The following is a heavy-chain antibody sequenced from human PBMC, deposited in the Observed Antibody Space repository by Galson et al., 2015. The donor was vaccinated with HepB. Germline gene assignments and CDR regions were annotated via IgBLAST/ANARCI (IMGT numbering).Heavy chain of an antibody. CDR1: GGSISSGSYY. CDR3: ARGQWLAALKSGAFDI. CDR2: IYTSGST. D-gene: IGHD6-19*01. J-gene: IGHJ3*02. Sequence: TLSLTCTVSGGSISSGSYYWSWIRQPAGKGLEWIGRIYTSGSTNYNPSLKSRVTMSVDTSKNQFSLKLSSVTAADTAVYYCARGQWLAALKSGAFDIWGHGTLVTVSS. V-gene: IGHV4-61*02.